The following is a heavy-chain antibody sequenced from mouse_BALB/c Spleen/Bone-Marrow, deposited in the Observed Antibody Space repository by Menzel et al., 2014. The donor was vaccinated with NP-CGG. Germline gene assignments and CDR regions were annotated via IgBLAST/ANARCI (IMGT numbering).Heavy chain of an antibody. D-gene: IGHD1-1*01. CDR2: IWTGGTT. J-gene: IGHJ2*01. CDR3: ARDYGSRHYFDY. CDR1: GFSLTSYG. Sequence: VMLVESGPGLVSPSQSLSIPCTVSGFSLTSYGVHWVRQPPGKGLEWLGVIWTGGTTNYDSALMSRLSISKDNSESQVFLKMKSLQTDDTAIYYCARDYGSRHYFDYWGQGTTLTVSS. V-gene: IGHV2-9*02.